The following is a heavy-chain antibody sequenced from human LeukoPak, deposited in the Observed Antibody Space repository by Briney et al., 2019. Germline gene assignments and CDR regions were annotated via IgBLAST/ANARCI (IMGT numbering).Heavy chain of an antibody. J-gene: IGHJ6*03. CDR2: IIPIFGTA. D-gene: IGHD5-18*01. CDR3: ARETAMAKSYYYYYMDV. V-gene: IGHV1-69*05. CDR1: GGTFRSYA. Sequence: SVKVSCKASGGTFRSYAISRVRQAPGQGLEWMGRIIPIFGTANYAQKFQGRVTITTDESTSTAYMELSSLRSEDTAVYYCARETAMAKSYYYYYMDVWGKGTTVTVSS.